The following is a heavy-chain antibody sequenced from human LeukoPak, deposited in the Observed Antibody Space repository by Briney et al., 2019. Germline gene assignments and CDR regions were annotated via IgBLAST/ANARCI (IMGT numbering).Heavy chain of an antibody. CDR2: ISSSSSYI. Sequence: GGSLRLSCAASGFTFRSYSMNWVRQAPGKGLEWVSSISSSSSYIYYADSVKGRFTISRDNAKNSLYLQMNSLRAEDTAVYYCAKDSKIVGATFRSYHFMDVWGKGTAVTVSS. D-gene: IGHD1-26*01. CDR3: AKDSKIVGATFRSYHFMDV. J-gene: IGHJ6*03. V-gene: IGHV3-21*01. CDR1: GFTFRSYS.